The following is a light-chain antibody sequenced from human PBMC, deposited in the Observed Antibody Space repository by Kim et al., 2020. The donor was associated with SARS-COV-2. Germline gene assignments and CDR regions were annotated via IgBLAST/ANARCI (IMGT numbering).Light chain of an antibody. V-gene: IGKV2-30*02. CDR3: MQETNWPRT. Sequence: DVVMTQSPLSLPVTLGQPASISCKSSQSRVHSDGNTYLNWFQQRPGESPRRLIYKVSNRDSGVTDRFSGSGSGADFTLRISSMQAADVGVYYCMQETNWPRTFGQGTKVDIK. CDR1: QSRVHSDGNTY. CDR2: KVS. J-gene: IGKJ1*01.